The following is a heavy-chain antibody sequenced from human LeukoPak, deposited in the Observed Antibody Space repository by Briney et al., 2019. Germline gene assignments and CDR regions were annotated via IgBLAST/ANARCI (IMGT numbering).Heavy chain of an antibody. CDR3: ARGAPYSSGTDDY. J-gene: IGHJ4*02. V-gene: IGHV1-18*01. Sequence: GASVKVSCKASGYAFTRHYMHWVRQAPGQGLEWMGWIDPDSGGTNYAQKLQGRVTMTTDTSTSTAYMELRSLRSDDTAVYYCARGAPYSSGTDDYWGQGTLVTVSS. CDR2: IDPDSGGT. CDR1: GYAFTRHY. D-gene: IGHD6-19*01.